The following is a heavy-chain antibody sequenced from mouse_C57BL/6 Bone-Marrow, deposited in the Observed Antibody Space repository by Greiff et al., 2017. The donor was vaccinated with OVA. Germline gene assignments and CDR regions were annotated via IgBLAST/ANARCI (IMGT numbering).Heavy chain of an antibody. D-gene: IGHD2-4*01. J-gene: IGHJ4*01. CDR2: ISDGGSYT. CDR3: ARYDYDGDYYAMDY. V-gene: IGHV5-4*01. CDR1: GFTFSSYA. Sequence: VQLKESGGGLVKPGGSLKLSCAASGFTFSSYAMSWVRQTPEKRLEWVATISDGGSYTYYPDNVKGRFTISRDNAKNNLYLQMSHLKSEDTAMYYCARYDYDGDYYAMDYWGQGTSVTVSS.